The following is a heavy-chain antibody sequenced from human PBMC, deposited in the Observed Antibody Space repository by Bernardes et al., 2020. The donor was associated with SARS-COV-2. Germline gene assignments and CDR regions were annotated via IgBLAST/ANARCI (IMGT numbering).Heavy chain of an antibody. J-gene: IGHJ6*02. CDR1: GFDFSDFW. CDR2: IKRDGSET. Sequence: GGSLRLSCAGSGFDFSDFWMTWVCQAPGQGLEWVANIKRDGSETYYVDSVKGRFTISRDNAKNLVFLQMNSLRAEDTAVFYWSRSAGMDVWGQGTMVTVSS. CDR3: SRSAGMDV. V-gene: IGHV3-7*03.